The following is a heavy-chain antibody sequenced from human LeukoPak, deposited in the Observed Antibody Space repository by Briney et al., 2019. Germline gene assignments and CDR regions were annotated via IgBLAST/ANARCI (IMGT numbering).Heavy chain of an antibody. CDR2: IKHDGSDS. V-gene: IGHV3-7*01. Sequence: GGSLILSCAASGFTFSDYYMSWIRQAPGKGLEWVANIKHDGSDSFYVDSVKGRFTISRDNSENSLYLQMHSLRVEDTAMYFCARGRRPTIYGGLDSWGQGTVVTVSS. D-gene: IGHD4-17*01. CDR1: GFTFSDYY. J-gene: IGHJ4*02. CDR3: ARGRRPTIYGGLDS.